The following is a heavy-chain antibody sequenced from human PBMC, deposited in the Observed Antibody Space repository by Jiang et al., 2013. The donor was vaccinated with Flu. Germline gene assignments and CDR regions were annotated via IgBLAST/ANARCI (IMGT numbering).Heavy chain of an antibody. V-gene: IGHV3-7*01. Sequence: VQLVESGGGLVQPGGSLRLSCAASRFTFSSYWMSWVRQAPGKGLEWVANIKKDGSEKNYVDSVKGRFTISRDNAKNSVYLQMNSLRAEDTAVYFCAREGFSEVPQSGWFNYYYAMDVWGQGTTVTVSS. CDR2: IKKDGSEK. J-gene: IGHJ6*02. D-gene: IGHD6-13*01. CDR3: AREGFSEVPQSGWFNYYYAMDV. CDR1: RFTFSSYW.